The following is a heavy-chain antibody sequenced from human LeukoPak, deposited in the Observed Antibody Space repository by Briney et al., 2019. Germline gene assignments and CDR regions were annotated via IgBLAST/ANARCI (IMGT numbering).Heavy chain of an antibody. CDR1: GYTFTGYY. V-gene: IGHV1-2*06. D-gene: IGHD3-16*01. J-gene: IGHJ4*02. CDR2: INPNSGGT. CDR3: ARDPRGGDGGLYDY. Sequence: ASVTVSCKASGYTFTGYYMHWVRQAPGQGLEWMGRINPNSGGTNYAQKFQGRVTMTRDTSISTAYMELSRRRSDDTAVYYCARDPRGGDGGLYDYWGQGTLVTVSS.